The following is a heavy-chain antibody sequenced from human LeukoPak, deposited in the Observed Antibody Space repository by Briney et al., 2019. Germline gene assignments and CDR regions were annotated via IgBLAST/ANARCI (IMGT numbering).Heavy chain of an antibody. CDR3: ARDQNVDFWSGYSSWFDP. CDR2: ISAYNGNT. J-gene: IGHJ5*02. V-gene: IGHV1-18*01. D-gene: IGHD3-3*01. Sequence: GASVKVSCKASGYTFTSYGISWVRQAPGQGLEWMGWISAYNGNTNYAQKFQGRVTITADKSTSTAYMELSSLRSEDTAVYYCARDQNVDFWSGYSSWFDPWGQGTLVTVSS. CDR1: GYTFTSYG.